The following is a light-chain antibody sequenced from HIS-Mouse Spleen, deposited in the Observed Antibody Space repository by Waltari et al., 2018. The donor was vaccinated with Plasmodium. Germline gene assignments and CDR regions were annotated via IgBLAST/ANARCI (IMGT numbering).Light chain of an antibody. CDR2: DAS. CDR3: QQYDNLPPLFT. Sequence: DIQMTQSPSSLSASVGDRVTITCQASQDISNYLNWYQQKPGKAPKLLIYDASNFETGGPSRFSGSGSGTDFTFTISSLQPEDIATYYCQQYDNLPPLFTFGPGTKVDIK. V-gene: IGKV1-33*01. CDR1: QDISNY. J-gene: IGKJ3*01.